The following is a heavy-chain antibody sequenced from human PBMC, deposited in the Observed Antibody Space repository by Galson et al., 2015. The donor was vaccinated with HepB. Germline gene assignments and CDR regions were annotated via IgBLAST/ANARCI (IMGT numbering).Heavy chain of an antibody. D-gene: IGHD6-6*01. J-gene: IGHJ5*02. V-gene: IGHV4-34*01. CDR1: GGSFSGYY. Sequence: ETLSLTCAVYGGSFSGYYWSWIRQPPGKGLEWIGEINHSGSTNYNPSLKSRVTISVDTSKNQFSLKLSSVTAADTAVYYCARGRIAARPGWFDPWGQGTLVTVSS. CDR3: ARGRIAARPGWFDP. CDR2: INHSGST.